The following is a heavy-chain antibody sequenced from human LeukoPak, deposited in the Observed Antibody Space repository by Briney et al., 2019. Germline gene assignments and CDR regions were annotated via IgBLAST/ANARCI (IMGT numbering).Heavy chain of an antibody. J-gene: IGHJ4*02. V-gene: IGHV1-8*03. CDR3: ARVKPWDGYNPYYFDY. CDR1: GYTFTSYD. Sequence: GASVKVSCKASGYTFTSYDINWGRQATGQGLEWMGWMNPNSGNTGYAQKFEGRVTITRNTSISTAYMELSSLRSEDTAVYYCARVKPWDGYNPYYFDYWGQGTLVTVSS. D-gene: IGHD5-24*01. CDR2: MNPNSGNT.